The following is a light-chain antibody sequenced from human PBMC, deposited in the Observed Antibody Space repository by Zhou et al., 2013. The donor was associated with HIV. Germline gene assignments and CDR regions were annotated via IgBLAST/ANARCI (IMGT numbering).Light chain of an antibody. CDR1: QGIRND. Sequence: DIQMTQSPSSLSASVGDRVTITCRASQGIRNDLGWYQQKPGKALTTPRSMRASSLQSGVPSRFSGSGSGTDFTLTISSLQSEDFAVYYCQQYGNWRVTFGGGTKLEIK. J-gene: IGKJ4*01. V-gene: IGKV1-17*01. CDR2: RAS. CDR3: QQYGNWRVT.